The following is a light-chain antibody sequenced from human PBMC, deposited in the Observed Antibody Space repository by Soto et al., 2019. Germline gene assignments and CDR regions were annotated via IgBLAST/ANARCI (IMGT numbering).Light chain of an antibody. Sequence: QSALTQPASVSGSPGQSITISCTGTSSDVGGYDYVSWYQQHPDKAPKLMIYEVSNRPSGVSSRFSGSKSGNTASLTISGLQADDEADYYCSSYTSSSTRVFGGGTKLTVL. V-gene: IGLV2-14*01. CDR2: EVS. CDR1: SSDVGGYDY. J-gene: IGLJ3*02. CDR3: SSYTSSSTRV.